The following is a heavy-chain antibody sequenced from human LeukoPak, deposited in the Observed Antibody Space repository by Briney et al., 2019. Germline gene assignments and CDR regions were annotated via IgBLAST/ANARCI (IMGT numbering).Heavy chain of an antibody. CDR2: IIPIFGTA. V-gene: IGHV1-69*13. CDR1: GDTFSSYA. CDR3: ARDGGVGATTMNY. J-gene: IGHJ4*02. D-gene: IGHD1-26*01. Sequence: GASVKVSCKASGDTFSSYAISWLRQAPGQGLEWMGGIIPIFGTANYAQKFQGRVTITADESTSTAYMELSSLRSEDTAVYYCARDGGVGATTMNYWGQGTLVTVSS.